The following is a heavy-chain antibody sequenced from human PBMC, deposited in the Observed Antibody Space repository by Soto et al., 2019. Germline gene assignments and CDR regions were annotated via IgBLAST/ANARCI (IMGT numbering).Heavy chain of an antibody. D-gene: IGHD1-26*01. CDR1: GGSITSSSYY. V-gene: IGHV4-39*01. CDR3: ANQEVGGSYVYTFDP. Sequence: QLHLRESGPGLVKPSETLSLTCTVSGGSITSSSYYWGCIRQPPGKVLECIGSIYYSVSTCYNPTLKSGVTISVDTSKNQFSLKLSSVSGADTAVYYCANQEVGGSYVYTFDPWGQGTLVTVSS. CDR2: IYYSVST. J-gene: IGHJ5*02.